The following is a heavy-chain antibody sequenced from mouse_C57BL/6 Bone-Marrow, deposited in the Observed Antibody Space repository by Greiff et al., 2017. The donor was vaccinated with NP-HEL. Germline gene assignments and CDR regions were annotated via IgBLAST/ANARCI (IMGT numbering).Heavy chain of an antibody. CDR2: IDPNSGGT. Sequence: QVHVKQPGAELVKPGASVKLSCKASGYTFTSYWMHWVKQRPGRGLEWIGRIDPNSGGTKYNEKFKSKATLTVDKPSSTAYMQLSSLTSEDSAVYYCARGVIYYYGNWYFDVWGTGTTVTVSS. J-gene: IGHJ1*03. CDR1: GYTFTSYW. V-gene: IGHV1-72*01. D-gene: IGHD1-1*01. CDR3: ARGVIYYYGNWYFDV.